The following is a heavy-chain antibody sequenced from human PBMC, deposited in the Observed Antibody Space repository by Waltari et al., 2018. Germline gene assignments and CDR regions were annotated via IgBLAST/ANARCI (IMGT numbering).Heavy chain of an antibody. Sequence: QVQLVQSGAEVKKPGASVKVYCKASGYTFTSYAMNWVRQAPGQRLEWMGWINAGNGNTKYSQKFQGRVTITRDTSASTAYMELSSLRSEDTAVYYCAREGYYYDSSGYYHYFDYWGQGTLVTVSS. CDR1: GYTFTSYA. V-gene: IGHV1-3*01. CDR2: INAGNGNT. J-gene: IGHJ4*02. CDR3: AREGYYYDSSGYYHYFDY. D-gene: IGHD3-22*01.